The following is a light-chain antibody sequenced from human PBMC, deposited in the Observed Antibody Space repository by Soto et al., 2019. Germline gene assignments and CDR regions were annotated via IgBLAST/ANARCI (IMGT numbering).Light chain of an antibody. CDR3: HHYNGAPPT. CDR1: QGIGTY. Sequence: DIQMTQSPSSLSASVGDRVTITCRASQGIGTYLAWYPQSPGKVPKLLIYAASTLQSGVPSRFSGSGSGTDFTLTISSLQHEDVATYYCHHYNGAPPTFGQGTRVEIK. CDR2: AAS. V-gene: IGKV1-27*01. J-gene: IGKJ1*01.